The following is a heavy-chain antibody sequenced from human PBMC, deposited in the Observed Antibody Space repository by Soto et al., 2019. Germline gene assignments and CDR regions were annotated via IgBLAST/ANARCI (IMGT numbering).Heavy chain of an antibody. CDR3: SAQTQVFSGGEYFQH. D-gene: IGHD5-12*01. Sequence: EVQLVESGGGLVKPGGSLRLSCAASGFTFSSYSMNWVRQAPGKGLEWVSSISSTSNYIYDADSVKGRFTTSRDNAKNPLFLQMSSLRAEDTAVYYCSAQTQVFSGGEYFQHWGQGTLVTVSS. CDR2: ISSTSNYI. CDR1: GFTFSSYS. V-gene: IGHV3-21*01. J-gene: IGHJ1*01.